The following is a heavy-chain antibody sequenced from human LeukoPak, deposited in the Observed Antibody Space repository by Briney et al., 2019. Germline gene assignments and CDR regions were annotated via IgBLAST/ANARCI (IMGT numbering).Heavy chain of an antibody. V-gene: IGHV6-1*01. CDR1: GDSVSSNSAA. CDR3: AREGDYYDSSGYQRDFDY. D-gene: IGHD3-22*01. Sequence: SQTLSLTCAISGDSVSSNSAAWNWIRQSPSRGLEWLGRTYYRSKWYNDYAVSVKSRITTNPDTSKNQFSLQLNSVTPEDTAVYYCAREGDYYDSSGYQRDFDYWGQGTLVTVSS. J-gene: IGHJ4*02. CDR2: TYYRSKWYN.